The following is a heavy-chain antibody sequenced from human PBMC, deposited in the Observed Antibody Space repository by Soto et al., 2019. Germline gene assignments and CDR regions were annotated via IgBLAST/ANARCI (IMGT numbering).Heavy chain of an antibody. CDR3: AKESSGWYYYYGMDV. Sequence: QVQLVESGGGLVKPGGSLRLSCAASGFTFSSYGMHWVRQAPGKGLEWVAVISYDGSNKYYADSVKGRFTISRDNSKNTLYLQMNSLRAEDTAVYYCAKESSGWYYYYGMDVWGQGTTVTVSS. J-gene: IGHJ6*02. CDR2: ISYDGSNK. D-gene: IGHD6-19*01. V-gene: IGHV3-30*18. CDR1: GFTFSSYG.